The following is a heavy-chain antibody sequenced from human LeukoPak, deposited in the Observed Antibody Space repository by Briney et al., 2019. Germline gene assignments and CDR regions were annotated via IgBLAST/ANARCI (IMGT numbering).Heavy chain of an antibody. Sequence: GESLKISCKGSGYSFTSYWIGWARQMPGKGPEWMGIIYPGDSDTRYSPSFQGQVTISADKSISTAYLQWSSLKASDTAMYYCARLGYYDSSGYYWFDPWGQGTLVTVSS. CDR2: IYPGDSDT. CDR3: ARLGYYDSSGYYWFDP. V-gene: IGHV5-51*01. J-gene: IGHJ5*02. CDR1: GYSFTSYW. D-gene: IGHD3-22*01.